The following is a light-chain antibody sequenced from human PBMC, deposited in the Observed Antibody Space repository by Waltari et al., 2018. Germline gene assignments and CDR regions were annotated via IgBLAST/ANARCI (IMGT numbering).Light chain of an antibody. CDR2: GAS. Sequence: THSPATLSAPQGERATLSCRASQSVSSNLAWYQHKPGQAPRLLIYGASTRATGTPARFSGSGSGTEFTLTISSLQSEDFAAYYCQQYNNWPPWTFGQGTTVEIK. V-gene: IGKV3-15*01. J-gene: IGKJ1*01. CDR3: QQYNNWPPWT. CDR1: QSVSSN.